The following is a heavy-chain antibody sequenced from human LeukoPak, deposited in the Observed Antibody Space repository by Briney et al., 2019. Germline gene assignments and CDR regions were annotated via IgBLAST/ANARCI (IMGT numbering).Heavy chain of an antibody. CDR1: GFTFSSYD. Sequence: GGSLRLSCAASGFTFSSYDMHWVRQAPGEGLEWVALISYDGSKKYYVDSVKGRFTISRDNSKNTLYLQMNSLRPEDTAAYYCAKDYGDPGFDYWGQGTLITVSS. CDR2: ISYDGSKK. CDR3: AKDYGDPGFDY. J-gene: IGHJ4*02. V-gene: IGHV3-30*18. D-gene: IGHD4-17*01.